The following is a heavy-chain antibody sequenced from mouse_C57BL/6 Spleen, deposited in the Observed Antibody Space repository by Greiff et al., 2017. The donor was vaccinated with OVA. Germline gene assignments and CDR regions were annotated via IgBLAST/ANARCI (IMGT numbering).Heavy chain of an antibody. Sequence: QVQLQQPGAELVKPGASVKVSCKASGYTFTSYWMHWVKQRPGQGLEWIGRLHPSDSVTNYNQKFKGKATLTVDKSSSTAYMQLSSLTSEDSAVYYCAITGDYYAMDYWGQGTSVTVSS. J-gene: IGHJ4*01. CDR2: LHPSDSVT. V-gene: IGHV1-74*01. CDR1: GYTFTSYW. CDR3: AITGDYYAMDY.